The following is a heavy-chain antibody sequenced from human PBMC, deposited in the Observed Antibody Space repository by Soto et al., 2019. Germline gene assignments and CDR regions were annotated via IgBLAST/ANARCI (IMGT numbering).Heavy chain of an antibody. V-gene: IGHV3-23*01. CDR3: STGRQMGY. CDR1: GFTFSNYA. J-gene: IGHJ4*02. Sequence: EVQVLESGGDLVQPGGSLRLSCAASGFTFSNYAMTWVRQAPGKGLEWVSTISGSGDSIYYADSVKGRFTISRDNSKNTLYLQMNSLRADDWAVYYCSTGRQMGYWGQVTLVIVSS. D-gene: IGHD7-27*01. CDR2: ISGSGDSI.